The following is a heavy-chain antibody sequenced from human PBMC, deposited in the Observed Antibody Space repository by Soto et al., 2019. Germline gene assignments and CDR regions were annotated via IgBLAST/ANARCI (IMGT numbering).Heavy chain of an antibody. V-gene: IGHV3-72*01. CDR1: GFTLSDNH. J-gene: IGHJ4*02. CDR2: TRNKANRYTT. CDR3: VRNSHYGSGTCDFDF. Sequence: GGSLRLSCAGSGFTLSDNHMDWVRQAPGKGLEWVGRTRNKANRYTTEYAASVKGRFTVSRDESMNSLHLQMNSLKTEDTAVYYFVRNSHYGSGTCDFDFWGQRTVVTVSS. D-gene: IGHD3-10*01.